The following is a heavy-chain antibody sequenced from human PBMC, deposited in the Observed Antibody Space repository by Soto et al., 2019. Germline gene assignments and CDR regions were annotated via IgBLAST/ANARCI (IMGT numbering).Heavy chain of an antibody. V-gene: IGHV3-33*01. Sequence: QVQLVASGGGVVQTGRSLRLSCAASGFTFSRYGMHWVRQAPGKGLEWVAVRWYDGSNKYYADSVKGRSTISRDKSKNPLYLQRNSLRAADTAVYYCARERQQLVRYYFDYWVHGTLVTVSA. J-gene: IGHJ4*01. CDR3: ARERQQLVRYYFDY. CDR2: RWYDGSNK. CDR1: GFTFSRYG. D-gene: IGHD6-13*01.